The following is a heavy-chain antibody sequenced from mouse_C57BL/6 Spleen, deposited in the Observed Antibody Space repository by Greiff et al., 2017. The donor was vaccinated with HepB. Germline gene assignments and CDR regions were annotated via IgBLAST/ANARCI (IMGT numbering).Heavy chain of an antibody. CDR2: IYPGSGST. D-gene: IGHD2-1*01. J-gene: IGHJ3*01. CDR1: GYTFTSYW. Sequence: QVQLQQPGAELVKPGASVKMSCKASGYTFTSYWITWVKQRPGQGLEWVGDIYPGSGSTNYNEKFKSEATLTVDTSSSTAYMQLSSLTSEDSAVYYCAEWYCGAYADWGKRTLVTDSA. CDR3: AEWYCGAYAD. V-gene: IGHV1-55*01.